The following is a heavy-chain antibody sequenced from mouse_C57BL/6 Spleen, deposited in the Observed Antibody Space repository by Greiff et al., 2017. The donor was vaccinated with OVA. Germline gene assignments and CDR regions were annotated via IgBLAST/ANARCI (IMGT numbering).Heavy chain of an antibody. CDR2: IWSGGST. CDR1: GFSLTSYG. V-gene: IGHV2-2*01. J-gene: IGHJ3*01. CDR3: ASNWAY. Sequence: QVHVKQSGPGLVQPSQSLSITCTVSGFSLTSYGVHWVRQSPGKGLEWLGVIWSGGSTDYNAAFISRLSISKDNSKSQVFFKMNSLQADDTAIYYCASNWAYWGQGTLVTVSA.